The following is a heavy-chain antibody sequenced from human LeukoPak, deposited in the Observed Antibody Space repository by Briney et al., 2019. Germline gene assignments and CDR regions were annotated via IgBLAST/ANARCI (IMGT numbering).Heavy chain of an antibody. CDR2: IRSDGTTE. J-gene: IGHJ5*02. Sequence: PGGSLRLSCAASGFTLSSSGMHWVRQAPGKGLEWVSFIRSDGTTESYGDSVKGRFTISRDNSKSTLYLQMNSLRAEDTALYYCSKDFGHWGKGTLVTVSS. V-gene: IGHV3-30*02. CDR1: GFTLSSSG. CDR3: SKDFGH.